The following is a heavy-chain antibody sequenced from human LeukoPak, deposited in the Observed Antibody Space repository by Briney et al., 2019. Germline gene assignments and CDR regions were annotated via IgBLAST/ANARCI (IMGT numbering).Heavy chain of an antibody. V-gene: IGHV3-21*01. CDR1: GFTFSSYS. Sequence: GGSLRLSCAASGFTFSSYSMNWVRQAPGKGLEWVSSISSSSSYIYYADSVKGRFTISRDNAKNSLYLQMNSLRAEDTAVYYCARANVRGVYFDYWGQGTLVTVSS. J-gene: IGHJ4*02. D-gene: IGHD3-10*02. CDR2: ISSSSSYI. CDR3: ARANVRGVYFDY.